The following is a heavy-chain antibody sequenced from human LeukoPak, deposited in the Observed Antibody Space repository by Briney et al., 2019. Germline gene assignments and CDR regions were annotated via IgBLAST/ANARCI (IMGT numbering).Heavy chain of an antibody. J-gene: IGHJ4*02. CDR2: IIPIFGTA. D-gene: IGHD3-16*01. CDR3: ARGYYDYVWGSSFFDY. CDR1: GGTFSSYA. V-gene: IGHV1-69*06. Sequence: SVKVSCKASGGTFSSYAISWVRQAPGQGLEWMGGIIPIFGTANYAQKFQGRVTITADKSTSTAYMELSSLRSEDTAVYCCARGYYDYVWGSSFFDYWGQGTLVTVSS.